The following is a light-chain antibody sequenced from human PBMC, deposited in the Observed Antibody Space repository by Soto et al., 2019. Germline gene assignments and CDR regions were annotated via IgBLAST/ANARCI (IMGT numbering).Light chain of an antibody. CDR1: SSDVGGYNY. Sequence: QSVLTQPASVSGSPGQSITISCTGTSSDVGGYNYVSWYQQHPGKAPKLMIYEVSNRPLGVSNRFSGSKSGNTASLTISGLQAEDEADYYCSSYTRNRTLVFGGGTKVTVL. CDR3: SSYTRNRTLV. J-gene: IGLJ2*01. CDR2: EVS. V-gene: IGLV2-14*01.